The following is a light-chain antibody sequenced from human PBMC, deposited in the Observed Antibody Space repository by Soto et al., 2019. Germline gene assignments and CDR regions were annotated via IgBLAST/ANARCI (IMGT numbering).Light chain of an antibody. Sequence: QSALTQPPPASGSPGQSVTISCTGTPSDVGASNYVSWYQQQPGKAPKLMISEVSKRPSGVPDRFAGSKSGNTASLTVSGLQAEDEADYYCSSSAGTKNMVFGAGTKLTVL. J-gene: IGLJ2*01. V-gene: IGLV2-8*01. CDR1: PSDVGASNY. CDR2: EVS. CDR3: SSSAGTKNMV.